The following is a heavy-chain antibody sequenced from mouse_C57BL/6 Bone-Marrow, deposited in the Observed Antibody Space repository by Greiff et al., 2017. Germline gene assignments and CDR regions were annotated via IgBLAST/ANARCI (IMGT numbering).Heavy chain of an antibody. V-gene: IGHV5-17*01. J-gene: IGHJ1*03. Sequence: DVMLVESGGGLVKPGGSLKLSCAASGFTFSDYGMHWVRQAPEKGLGWVAYISSGSSTIYYADTVKGRFTISRDNAKNTLFLQMTSLRSEDTAMYYCAMYYAYFDVWGTGTTVTVSS. CDR3: AMYYAYFDV. D-gene: IGHD1-1*01. CDR2: ISSGSSTI. CDR1: GFTFSDYG.